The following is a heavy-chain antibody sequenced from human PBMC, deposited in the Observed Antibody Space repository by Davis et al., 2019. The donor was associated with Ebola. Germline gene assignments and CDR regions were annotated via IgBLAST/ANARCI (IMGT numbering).Heavy chain of an antibody. CDR2: IYYSGST. V-gene: IGHV4-31*03. CDR1: GGSISSGGYY. D-gene: IGHD4-17*01. CDR3: ARDGDYGPNYYGMDV. Sequence: LRLSCTVSGGSISSGGYYWSWIRQHPGKGLEWIWYIYYSGSTYYNPSLKSRVTISVDTSKNQFSLKLSSVTAADTAVYYFARDGDYGPNYYGMDVWGKGTTVTVSS. J-gene: IGHJ6*04.